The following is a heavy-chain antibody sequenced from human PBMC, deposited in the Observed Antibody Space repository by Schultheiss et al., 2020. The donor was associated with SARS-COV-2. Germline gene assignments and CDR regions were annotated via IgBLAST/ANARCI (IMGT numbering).Heavy chain of an antibody. CDR1: GYTLTELS. CDR2: FDPEDGET. J-gene: IGHJ6*02. D-gene: IGHD4-17*01. CDR3: ATGRNYGDYVRDYYYYGMDV. Sequence: SVKVSCKVSGYTLTELSMHWVRQAPGKGLEWMGGFDPEDGETIYAQKFQGRVTMTEDTSTDTAYMELSSLRSEDTAVYYCATGRNYGDYVRDYYYYGMDVWGQGTTVTVSS. V-gene: IGHV1-24*01.